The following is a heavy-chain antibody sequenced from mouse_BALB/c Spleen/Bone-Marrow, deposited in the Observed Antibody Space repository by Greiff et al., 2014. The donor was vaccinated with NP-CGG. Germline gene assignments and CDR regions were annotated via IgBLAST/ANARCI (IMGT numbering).Heavy chain of an antibody. J-gene: IGHJ3*01. CDR1: GFNIKDTY. D-gene: IGHD2-4*01. V-gene: IGHV14-3*02. CDR3: AVYDYEGFAY. Sequence: DVKLVESGAELVKPGASVKLSCTASGFNIKDTYMHWVKQRPEQGLEWTGRIDPANGNTKYDPKFQGKATITEDTSSNTAYLQLSSLTSEDTAVYYCAVYDYEGFAYWGQGTLVTVSA. CDR2: IDPANGNT.